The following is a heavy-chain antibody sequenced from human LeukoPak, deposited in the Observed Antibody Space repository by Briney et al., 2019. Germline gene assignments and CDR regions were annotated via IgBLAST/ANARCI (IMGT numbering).Heavy chain of an antibody. J-gene: IGHJ4*02. CDR3: ARMNYVSSGWGAPFDD. D-gene: IGHD1-7*01. Sequence: GGSLRLSCAASGFTFSSYNMNWVRQAPGKGLEWVSYISPSSSRIDYAASVRGRFTISRDNAKSSLYLQMNSLSTDDTAVYYCARMNYVSSGWGAPFDDWGQGTLVTVSS. V-gene: IGHV3-48*04. CDR2: ISPSSSRI. CDR1: GFTFSSYN.